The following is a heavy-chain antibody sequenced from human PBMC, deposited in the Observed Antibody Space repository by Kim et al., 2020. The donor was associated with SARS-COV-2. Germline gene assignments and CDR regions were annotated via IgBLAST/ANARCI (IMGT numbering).Heavy chain of an antibody. CDR1: GGSFSGYY. V-gene: IGHV4-34*01. CDR2: INHSGST. CDR3: ARYYGSGSYYLFYDYFDY. Sequence: SETLSLTCAVYGGSFSGYYWSWIRQPPGKGLEWIGEINHSGSTNYNPSLKSRVTISVDTSKNQFSLKLSSVTAADTAVYYCARYYGSGSYYLFYDYFDYWGQGTLVTVSS. J-gene: IGHJ4*02. D-gene: IGHD3-10*01.